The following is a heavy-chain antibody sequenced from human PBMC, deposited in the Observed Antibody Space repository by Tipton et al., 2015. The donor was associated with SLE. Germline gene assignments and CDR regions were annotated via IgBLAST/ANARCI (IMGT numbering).Heavy chain of an antibody. Sequence: TLSLTCTVSNYSISSGYYWGWIRQTPGKGLEKGLEWIGSIHHSGTTYYSPSLRSRLTISVDTSKNQFSLKLSPVTAADTAVYYCARDRIAVARRFFDSWGQGTLVTVSS. CDR3: ARDRIAVARRFFDS. D-gene: IGHD6-19*01. CDR2: IHHSGTT. J-gene: IGHJ4*02. V-gene: IGHV4-38-2*02. CDR1: NYSISSGYY.